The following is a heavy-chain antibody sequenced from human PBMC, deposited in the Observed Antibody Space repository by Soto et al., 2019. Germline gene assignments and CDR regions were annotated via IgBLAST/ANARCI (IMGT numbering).Heavy chain of an antibody. Sequence: PGGSLRLSCAASGFTFSSYSMNWARQAPGKGLEWVSYISSSSSTIYYADSVKGRFTISRDNAKNSLYLQMNSLRDEDTAVYYCARDQTFDAVAGTFYGYWGQGTLVTVSS. D-gene: IGHD6-19*01. V-gene: IGHV3-48*02. J-gene: IGHJ4*02. CDR2: ISSSSSTI. CDR3: ARDQTFDAVAGTFYGY. CDR1: GFTFSSYS.